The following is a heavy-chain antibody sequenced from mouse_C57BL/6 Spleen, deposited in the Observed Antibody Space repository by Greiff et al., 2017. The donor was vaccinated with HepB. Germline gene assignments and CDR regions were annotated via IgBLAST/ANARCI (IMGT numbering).Heavy chain of an antibody. CDR1: GYTFTSYW. CDR3: AREYYGSSKGFAY. CDR2: IDPSDSET. D-gene: IGHD1-1*01. J-gene: IGHJ3*01. Sequence: QVQLQQPGAELVRPGSSVKLSCKASGYTFTSYWMHWVKQRPIQGLEWIGNIDPSDSETHYNQKFKDKATLTVDKSSNTAYMQLSSLTSEDSAVYYCAREYYGSSKGFAYWGQGTLVTVSA. V-gene: IGHV1-52*01.